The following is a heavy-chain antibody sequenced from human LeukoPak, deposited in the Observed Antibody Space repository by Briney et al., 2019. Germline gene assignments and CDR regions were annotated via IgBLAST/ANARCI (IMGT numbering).Heavy chain of an antibody. CDR2: IKYDGSEK. D-gene: IGHD6-19*01. J-gene: IGHJ4*02. CDR1: EFTFSNYW. V-gene: IGHV3-7*05. CDR3: ARDQRQWLVLDC. Sequence: GGSLRLSCAASEFTFSNYWMSWVRQAPGKGLEWVANIKYDGSEKYYLDSVKGRFTISRDNAMNSLYLQMNSLRAEDTAVYYCARDQRQWLVLDCWGQGTLVTVSS.